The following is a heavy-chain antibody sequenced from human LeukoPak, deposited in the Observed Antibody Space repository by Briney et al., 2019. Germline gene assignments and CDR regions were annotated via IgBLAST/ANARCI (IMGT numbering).Heavy chain of an antibody. CDR1: GYTLTELS. CDR3: APVRGVLDAFDI. Sequence: ASVKVSCKVSGYTLTELSMHWVRQAPGKGLEWMGGFDPEDGETIYAQKFQGRVTMTEDTSTGTAYMELSSVRSEDTAVYYCAPVRGVLDAFDIWGQGTMVTVSS. J-gene: IGHJ3*02. D-gene: IGHD3-10*01. V-gene: IGHV1-24*01. CDR2: FDPEDGET.